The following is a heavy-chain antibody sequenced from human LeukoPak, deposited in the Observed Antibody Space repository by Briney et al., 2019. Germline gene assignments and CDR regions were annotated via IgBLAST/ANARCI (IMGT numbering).Heavy chain of an antibody. CDR1: GYTFSSYD. D-gene: IGHD5-24*01. Sequence: GASLTLSCTASGYTFSSYDMNWVRQAPGKGLEWMGCMNPNSGNTGYAQKFQGRVTMTRNISISTAYVELSSLRSEDTAVYYCARASRRGWLQLYYFDYWGQGTLVTVSS. CDR3: ARASRRGWLQLYYFDY. J-gene: IGHJ4*02. CDR2: MNPNSGNT. V-gene: IGHV1-8*01.